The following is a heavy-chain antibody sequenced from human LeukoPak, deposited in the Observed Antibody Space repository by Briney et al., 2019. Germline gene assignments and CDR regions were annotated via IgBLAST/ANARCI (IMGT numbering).Heavy chain of an antibody. CDR2: VSYDGSDK. CDR1: GFTFSNYA. V-gene: IGHV3-30*18. Sequence: GRSLRLSCTASGFTFSNYAMHWVRQAPGKGLEWTAAVSYDGSDKYYADSVKGRFTISRDNSKNTLYLQMNSLSAEDTAVYYCVKQYSSSWLTLLIDYWGQGTLVTVSS. J-gene: IGHJ4*02. CDR3: VKQYSSSWLTLLIDY. D-gene: IGHD6-13*01.